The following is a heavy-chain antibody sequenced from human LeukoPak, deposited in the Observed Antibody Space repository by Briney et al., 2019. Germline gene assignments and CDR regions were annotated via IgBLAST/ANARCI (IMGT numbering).Heavy chain of an antibody. D-gene: IGHD6-6*01. CDR2: INPSGGST. Sequence: ASVKVSCKASGYTFTSYYMHWVRQAPGQGLEWMGIINPSGGSTTYAQKFQGRVTMTTDTSTSTAYMELRSLRSDDTAVYYCARVPYPHSSSSAVSEVYFDYWGQGTLVTVSS. CDR3: ARVPYPHSSSSAVSEVYFDY. V-gene: IGHV1-46*01. J-gene: IGHJ4*02. CDR1: GYTFTSYY.